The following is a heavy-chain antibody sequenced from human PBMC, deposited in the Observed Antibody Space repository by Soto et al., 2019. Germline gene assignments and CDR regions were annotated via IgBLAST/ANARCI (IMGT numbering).Heavy chain of an antibody. J-gene: IGHJ5*02. V-gene: IGHV3-11*01. D-gene: IGHD6-13*01. CDR3: ARDKQLRNWFDP. Sequence: PGGSLRLSCAASGFIFSDYYMSWIRQAPGKGLEWVSYISSSGRTIYYADSVKGRFTISRDNAKNSLYLQMNSLGAEDTAVYYCARDKQLRNWFDPWGQGTLVTVSS. CDR2: ISSSGRTI. CDR1: GFIFSDYY.